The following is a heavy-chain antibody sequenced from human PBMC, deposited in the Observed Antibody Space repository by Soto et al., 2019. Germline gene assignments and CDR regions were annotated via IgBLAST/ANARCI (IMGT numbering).Heavy chain of an antibody. CDR3: ARDYSPLLRIAARPDYYYYGMDV. CDR1: GYTLTSYC. D-gene: IGHD6-6*01. Sequence: ASVQVSCKASGYTLTSYCMHWVRQAPGQGLEWMGIINPSGGSTSYAQKFQGRVTMTRDTSTSTVYMELSSLRSEDTAVYYCARDYSPLLRIAARPDYYYYGMDVWGQGTTVTVSS. V-gene: IGHV1-46*01. CDR2: INPSGGST. J-gene: IGHJ6*02.